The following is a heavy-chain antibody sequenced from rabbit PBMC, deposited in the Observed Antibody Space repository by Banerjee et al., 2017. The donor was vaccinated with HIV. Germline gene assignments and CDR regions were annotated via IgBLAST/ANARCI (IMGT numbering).Heavy chain of an antibody. V-gene: IGHV1S45*01. Sequence: QEQLEESGGDLVKPEGSLTLTCTASGFSFSSVYDMSWVRQAPGKGLEWIGYIYTGSGSTYHASWAKGRFTITRTSSTTVTLQMTSLTAADTATYFCARGANSYHTRLDLWGPGTLVTVS. J-gene: IGHJ3*01. CDR2: IYTGSGST. D-gene: IGHD6-1*01. CDR1: GFSFSSVYD. CDR3: ARGANSYHTRLDL.